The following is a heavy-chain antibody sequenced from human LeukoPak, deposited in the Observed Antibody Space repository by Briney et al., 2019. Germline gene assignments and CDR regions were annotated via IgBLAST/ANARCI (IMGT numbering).Heavy chain of an antibody. Sequence: SETLSLTCSVSGGSISTYYWNWFRQPPGKGLEWIGHRHDSGSSNYNPSLKSRVTISIDTSKNQFSLKLSSVTAADTAVYYCAGLYCSGGSCKTVDYWGQGTLVTVSS. CDR1: GGSISTYY. CDR3: AGLYCSGGSCKTVDY. CDR2: RHDSGSS. J-gene: IGHJ4*02. V-gene: IGHV4-59*01. D-gene: IGHD2-15*01.